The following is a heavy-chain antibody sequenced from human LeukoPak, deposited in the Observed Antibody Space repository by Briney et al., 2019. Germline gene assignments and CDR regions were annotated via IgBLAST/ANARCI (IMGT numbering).Heavy chain of an antibody. CDR2: IYSSGST. CDR3: AREASLALDS. D-gene: IGHD3-10*01. V-gene: IGHV4-4*07. J-gene: IGHJ4*02. CDR1: GGSISSYY. Sequence: PSETLSLTCTVSGGSISSYYWSWIRQPAGKGLEWIGRIYSSGSTNYNPSLKSRVTISVEMSNNQFSLKLSSVTAADTAIYYCAREASLALDSWGQGTLVTVSS.